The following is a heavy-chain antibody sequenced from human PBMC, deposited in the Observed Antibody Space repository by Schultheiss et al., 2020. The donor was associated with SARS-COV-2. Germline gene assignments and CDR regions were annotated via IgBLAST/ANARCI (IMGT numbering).Heavy chain of an antibody. CDR1: GFTFSSYW. Sequence: GGSLRLSCAASGFTFSSYWMSWVRQAPGKGLEWVANIKQDGSEKYYVDSVKGRFTISRDNAKNSLYLQMNSLRAEDTAVYYCARDSVVGDILTGYYYGMDVWGQGTTVTVSS. J-gene: IGHJ6*02. CDR2: IKQDGSEK. CDR3: ARDSVVGDILTGYYYGMDV. D-gene: IGHD3-9*01. V-gene: IGHV3-7*01.